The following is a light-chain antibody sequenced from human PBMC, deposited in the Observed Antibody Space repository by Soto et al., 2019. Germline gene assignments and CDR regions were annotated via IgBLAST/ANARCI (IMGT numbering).Light chain of an antibody. CDR1: SSNLGSNS. V-gene: IGLV1-44*01. CDR3: AAWDDSLNGPV. J-gene: IGLJ3*02. CDR2: NTY. Sequence: QSVLTQPPSASGTPGQRVIISCSGSSSNLGSNSGNWYQQLPGTAPKLLIYNTYQRPLGVPDRFSGSKSGTSASLAISGLQSEDEGDYLCAAWDDSLNGPVFGGGTKLTVL.